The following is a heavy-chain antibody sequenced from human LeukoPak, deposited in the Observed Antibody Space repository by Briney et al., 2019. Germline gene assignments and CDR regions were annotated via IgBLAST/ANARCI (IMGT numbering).Heavy chain of an antibody. CDR2: IYYSGST. J-gene: IGHJ6*03. CDR1: GGSISSYY. D-gene: IGHD4-17*01. CDR3: ARRRGGDYGMYYYYYMDV. V-gene: IGHV4-59*01. Sequence: PSETLSLTCTVSGGSISSYYWSWIRQPPGKGLEWIGYIYYSGSTNYNPSLKSRVTISVDTFKNQFSLKLSSVTAADTAVYYCARRRGGDYGMYYYYYMDVWGKGTTVTVSS.